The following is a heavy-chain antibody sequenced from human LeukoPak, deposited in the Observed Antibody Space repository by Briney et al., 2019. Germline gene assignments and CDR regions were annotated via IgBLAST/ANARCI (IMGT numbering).Heavy chain of an antibody. D-gene: IGHD6-19*01. Sequence: SVKVSCKASGCTFSSYAISWVRQAPGQGLEWMGRIIPIFGTANYAQKFQGRVTITTDESTSTAYMELSSLRSEDTAVYYCARVRTSVAGSYYYYDYMDVWGKGTTVTVSS. V-gene: IGHV1-69*05. CDR3: ARVRTSVAGSYYYYDYMDV. J-gene: IGHJ6*03. CDR2: IIPIFGTA. CDR1: GCTFSSYA.